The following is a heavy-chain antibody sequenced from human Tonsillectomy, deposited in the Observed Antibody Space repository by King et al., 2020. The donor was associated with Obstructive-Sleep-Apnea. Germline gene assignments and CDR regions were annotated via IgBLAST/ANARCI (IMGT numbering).Heavy chain of an antibody. CDR3: AREGDTIAAAGLVGFDSYNWFDP. D-gene: IGHD6-13*01. V-gene: IGHV3-74*01. J-gene: IGHJ5*02. CDR1: GFTFSSYW. CDR2: INSDGSST. Sequence: VQLVESGGGLVQPGGSLRLSCAASGFTFSSYWMHWVRQAPGKGLVWVSRINSDGSSTSYADSVKGRFTISRDNAKNTLYLQMNSLRAEDTAVYYCAREGDTIAAAGLVGFDSYNWFDPWGQGTLVTVSS.